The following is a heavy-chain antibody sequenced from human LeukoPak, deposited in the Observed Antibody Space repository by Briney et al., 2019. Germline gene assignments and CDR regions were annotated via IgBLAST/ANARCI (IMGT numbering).Heavy chain of an antibody. CDR1: GGSITSIKYY. D-gene: IGHD3-10*01. J-gene: IGHJ3*02. CDR2: IYYSGST. Sequence: SETLSLTCNVSGGSITSIKYYWGWIRQSPGKGLEWIGYIYYSGSTNYNPSLKSRVTISVDTSKNQFSLKLSSVTAADTAVYYCARVMRGDNDAFDIWGQGTMVTVSS. V-gene: IGHV4-61*05. CDR3: ARVMRGDNDAFDI.